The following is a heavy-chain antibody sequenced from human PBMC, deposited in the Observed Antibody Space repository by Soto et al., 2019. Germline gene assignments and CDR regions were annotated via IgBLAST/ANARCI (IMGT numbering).Heavy chain of an antibody. D-gene: IGHD5-18*01. CDR1: GGSISSSNW. V-gene: IGHV4-4*02. J-gene: IGHJ6*02. Sequence: QVQLQESGPGLVKPSGTLSLTCAVSGGSISSSNWWSWVRQPPGKGLEWIGEIYHSGSTNYNPSLKRRVTLSVDKSKNQFSLKLSSVTAADTAVYYCARDGVGTAMVRGMDVWGQGTTVTVSS. CDR3: ARDGVGTAMVRGMDV. CDR2: IYHSGST.